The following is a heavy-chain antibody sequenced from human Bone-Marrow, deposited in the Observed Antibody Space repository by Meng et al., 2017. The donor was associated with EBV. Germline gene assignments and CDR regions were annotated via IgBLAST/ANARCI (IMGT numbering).Heavy chain of an antibody. CDR1: GDSINSGGYY. CDR3: ARAGGSFTVDP. CDR2: IFFRGET. J-gene: IGHJ5*02. V-gene: IGHV4-30-4*08. Sequence: GRLRESGPGLVKPPQTLSLTCAATGDSINSGGYYWSWIRQAPGKGLEWIGYIFFRGETYYTSSFRSRTTISLDTSKNQFSLKLTSVTAADTAVYYCARAGGSFTVDPWGQGALVTVSS. D-gene: IGHD1-26*01.